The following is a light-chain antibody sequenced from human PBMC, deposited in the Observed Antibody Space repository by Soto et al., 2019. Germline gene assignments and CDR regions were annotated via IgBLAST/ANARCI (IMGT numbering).Light chain of an antibody. CDR2: AES. CDR3: QQSYSTPYT. Sequence: DIQMTQSPSSLSASVGDRVTITCRASQSISSYLNWYQQKPGKAPKLLIYAESSLQSWAPSKFSGSGSGTDFALSISSLQPEDFATYYCQQSYSTPYTFGQGTKLEIK. CDR1: QSISSY. J-gene: IGKJ2*01. V-gene: IGKV1-39*01.